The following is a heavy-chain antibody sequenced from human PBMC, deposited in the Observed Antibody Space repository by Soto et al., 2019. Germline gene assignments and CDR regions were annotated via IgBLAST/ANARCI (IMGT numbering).Heavy chain of an antibody. CDR2: MNPNSGNT. CDR3: ARTGKRYDSSGGY. J-gene: IGHJ4*02. CDR1: GYTFTSYD. V-gene: IGHV1-8*01. D-gene: IGHD3-22*01. Sequence: QVQLVQSGAEVKKPGASVKVSCKASGYTFTSYDINWVRQATGQGLEWMGWMNPNSGNTGYAQKFQGRVTMTRNTSRSTADKEMSRLRSEDTAVYYCARTGKRYDSSGGYWGQGTLVTVSS.